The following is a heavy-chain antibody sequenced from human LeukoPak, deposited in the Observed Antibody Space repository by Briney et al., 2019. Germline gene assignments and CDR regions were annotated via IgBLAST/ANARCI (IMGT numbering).Heavy chain of an antibody. Sequence: ASVKVSCKASGYTFTSYGISWVRQAPGQGLEWMGWISAYNGNTNYAQKLQGRVTMTTDTSTSTAYMELRSLRSDDTAVYYCARDAEYYDSRAPPDYWGQGTLVTVSS. CDR2: ISAYNGNT. J-gene: IGHJ4*02. CDR3: ARDAEYYDSRAPPDY. D-gene: IGHD3-22*01. CDR1: GYTFTSYG. V-gene: IGHV1-18*01.